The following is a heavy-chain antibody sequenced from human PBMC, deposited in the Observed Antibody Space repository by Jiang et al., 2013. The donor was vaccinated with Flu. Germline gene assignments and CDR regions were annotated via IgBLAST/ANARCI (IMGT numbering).Heavy chain of an antibody. CDR2: IIPMVDIV. V-gene: IGHV1-69*04. D-gene: IGHD5-18*01. CDR3: ARDGSGYSYGPFNWFDP. J-gene: IGHJ5*02. CDR1: GSTFTTDA. Sequence: GAEVKKPGSSVKVSCEASGSTFTTDAISWLRQAPGQGPEWMGRIIPMVDIVKYAQKFQGRVTITADKSTSTAYMELGSLRSEDTAVYYCARDGSGYSYGPFNWFDPWGQGTLVTVSS.